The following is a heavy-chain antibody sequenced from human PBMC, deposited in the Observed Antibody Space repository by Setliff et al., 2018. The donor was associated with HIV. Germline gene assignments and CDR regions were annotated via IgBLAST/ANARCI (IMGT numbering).Heavy chain of an antibody. CDR2: INAGNGNT. CDR3: ARDDHYYDMGSILSDWFFDV. D-gene: IGHD3-22*01. CDR1: GYTFTSYA. V-gene: IGHV1-3*01. Sequence: ASVKVSCKASGYTFTSYAMHWVRQAPGQRLEWMGWINAGNGNTKYSQKFQGRVTMIEDTSTDTAYMELSSLRSEDTAVYYCARDDHYYDMGSILSDWFFDVWDRGTLVTVSS. J-gene: IGHJ2*01.